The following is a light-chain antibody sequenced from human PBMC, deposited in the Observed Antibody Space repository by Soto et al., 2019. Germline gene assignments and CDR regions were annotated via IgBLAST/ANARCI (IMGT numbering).Light chain of an antibody. CDR2: KAS. J-gene: IGKJ1*01. V-gene: IGKV1-5*03. Sequence: DIQMTQSPSTLSASVGDRVTITCRASQSISSWLAWYQQKPGKAPKLLIYKASSLESGVQSRFSGSGSGTEFTLTISRLQPDDFATYYCQQYNSFPTFGQGTNVEIK. CDR3: QQYNSFPT. CDR1: QSISSW.